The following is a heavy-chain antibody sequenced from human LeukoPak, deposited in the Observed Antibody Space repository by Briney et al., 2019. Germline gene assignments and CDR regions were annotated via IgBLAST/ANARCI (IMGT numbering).Heavy chain of an antibody. D-gene: IGHD2-21*01. CDR3: ARKGSEHLPPYFDN. CDR1: GGSISSYY. CDR2: IWPSGST. Sequence: KPSETLSLTCTVPGGSISSYYWSWVRQSPGQGREWIGYIWPSGSTNSNPSLSGRLSISLDKSKNHLTLMEPAMTAADRAFFYCARKGSEHLPPYFDNXXXXIXVXVSX. V-gene: IGHV4-4*08. J-gene: IGHJ4*01.